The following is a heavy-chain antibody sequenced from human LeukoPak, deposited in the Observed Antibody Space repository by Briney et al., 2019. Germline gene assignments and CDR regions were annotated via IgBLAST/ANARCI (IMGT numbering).Heavy chain of an antibody. Sequence: KPSETLSLTCTVSGYSISSGYYWGWIRQPPGKGLEWIGSIYHSGITYYNPSLKSRVTISVDTSKNQFSLKLSSVTAADTAVYYCAGDGLGYCSSTSCSNPNWFDPWGQGTLVTVSS. D-gene: IGHD2-2*01. CDR1: GYSISSGYY. CDR2: IYHSGIT. V-gene: IGHV4-38-2*02. CDR3: AGDGLGYCSSTSCSNPNWFDP. J-gene: IGHJ5*02.